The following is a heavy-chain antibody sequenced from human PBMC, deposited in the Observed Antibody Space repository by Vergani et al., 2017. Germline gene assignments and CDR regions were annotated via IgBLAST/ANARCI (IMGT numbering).Heavy chain of an antibody. CDR1: GYTFTGYY. CDR2: INPDRNGT. CDR3: AREYQLMMVFGLDP. D-gene: IGHD2-2*01. V-gene: IGHV1-2*02. J-gene: IGHJ5*02. Sequence: QVQLVQSGAEVKKPGASVKVSCKASGYTFTGYYMHWVRQAPGHGLGWMGWINPDRNGTNYAQKFQGRVTMTRDTSISTAYMALSRQRSGVTAVYYCAREYQLMMVFGLDPWGQGTLVTVSS.